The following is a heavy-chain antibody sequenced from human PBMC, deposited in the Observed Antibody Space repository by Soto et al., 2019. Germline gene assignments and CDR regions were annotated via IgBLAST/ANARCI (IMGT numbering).Heavy chain of an antibody. CDR3: TRVGLRADDAFDI. V-gene: IGHV1-3*01. CDR2: INAGNGNT. D-gene: IGHD1-26*01. Sequence: GASVKVSCKASGYSFTRYAMQWVRQAPGQRLEWLGWINAGNGNTKYSQNFQNRVTITRDTSASTAYMELSSLRSEDTAVYYCTRVGLRADDAFDIWGQGTMVTVSS. CDR1: GYSFTRYA. J-gene: IGHJ3*02.